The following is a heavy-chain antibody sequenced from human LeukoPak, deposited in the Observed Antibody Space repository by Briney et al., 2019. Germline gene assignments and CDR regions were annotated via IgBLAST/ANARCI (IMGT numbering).Heavy chain of an antibody. J-gene: IGHJ4*02. CDR3: ARIYSSGSRYYFDY. CDR1: GFTFSSYA. D-gene: IGHD6-19*01. CDR2: ISSSGSTL. Sequence: PGGSLRLSCAASGFTFSSYAMSWVRQAPGKGLEWVSYISSSGSTLYYADSVKGRFTISRDNAKNSLYLQMNSLRAEDTALYYCARIYSSGSRYYFDYWGQGTLVTVSS. V-gene: IGHV3-48*03.